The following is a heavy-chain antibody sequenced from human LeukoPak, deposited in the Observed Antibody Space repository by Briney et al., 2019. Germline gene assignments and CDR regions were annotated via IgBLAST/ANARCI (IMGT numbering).Heavy chain of an antibody. D-gene: IGHD3-3*01. CDR2: MNPNSGNT. CDR1: GYTFTSYD. CDR3: ARAPTYYDFWSGYYYYYYYGMDV. Sequence: ASVKVSCKASGYTFTSYDINWVRQATGQGLEWMGWMNPNSGNTGYAQKFQGRVTMTRTTSISTAYMELSSLRSEDTAVYYCARAPTYYDFWSGYYYYYYYGMDVWGQGTTVTVSS. J-gene: IGHJ6*02. V-gene: IGHV1-8*01.